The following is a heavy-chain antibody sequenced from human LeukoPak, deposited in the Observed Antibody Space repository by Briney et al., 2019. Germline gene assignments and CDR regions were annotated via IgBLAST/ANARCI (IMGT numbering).Heavy chain of an antibody. CDR1: GYTFTSYG. CDR2: INPSGGST. D-gene: IGHD3-10*01. J-gene: IGHJ6*03. V-gene: IGHV1-46*01. Sequence: ASVKVSCKASGYTFTSYGISWVRQAPGQGLEWMGIINPSGGSTSYAQKFQERVTITRDMSTSTAYMELSSLRSEDTAVYYCAARSCGSGSYCYYYMDVWGKGTTVTVSS. CDR3: AARSCGSGSYCYYYMDV.